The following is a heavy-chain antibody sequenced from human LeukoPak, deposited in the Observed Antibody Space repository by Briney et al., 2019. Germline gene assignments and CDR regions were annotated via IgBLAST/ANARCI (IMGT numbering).Heavy chain of an antibody. J-gene: IGHJ5*02. CDR3: ATETTYYYDSSGPTHWFDP. CDR1: GGSFSGYY. D-gene: IGHD3-22*01. V-gene: IGHV4-34*12. CDR2: IILSGST. Sequence: HSETLSLTCAVYGGSFSGYYWSWIRQPPGKGLEWIGEIILSGSTNYNPSLKSRVPISLDTSKNQFSLKPSTVTAADTAVYYCATETTYYYDSSGPTHWFDPWGQGTLVTVSS.